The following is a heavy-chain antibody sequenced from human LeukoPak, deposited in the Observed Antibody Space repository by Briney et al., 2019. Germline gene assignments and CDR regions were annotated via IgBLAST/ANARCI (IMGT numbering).Heavy chain of an antibody. Sequence: SETLSLTCTVSGGSISSYYWSWLRQPPGKRLEWIGYIYYSGSTNYNPSLKSRVTISLDTSKNQFSLKLSSVTTADTAVYYCARSVVTLYWYFDLWGRGTLVTVSS. D-gene: IGHD4-23*01. V-gene: IGHV4-59*01. CDR3: ARSVVTLYWYFDL. CDR2: IYYSGST. CDR1: GGSISSYY. J-gene: IGHJ2*01.